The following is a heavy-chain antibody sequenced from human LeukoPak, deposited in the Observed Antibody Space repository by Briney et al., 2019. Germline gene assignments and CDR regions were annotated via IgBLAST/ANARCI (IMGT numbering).Heavy chain of an antibody. CDR2: IYYSGST. J-gene: IGHJ4*02. D-gene: IGHD1-26*01. V-gene: IGHV4-39*01. CDR3: ARHPSDRIVGATIFDF. Sequence: PSETLSLTCTVSGGSISSSSYYWGWIRQPPGKGLEWIGSIYYSGSTYYNPSLKSRVTISVDTSKNQFSLKLSSVTAADTAVYYCARHPSDRIVGATIFDFWGQGTLVTVSS. CDR1: GGSISSSSYY.